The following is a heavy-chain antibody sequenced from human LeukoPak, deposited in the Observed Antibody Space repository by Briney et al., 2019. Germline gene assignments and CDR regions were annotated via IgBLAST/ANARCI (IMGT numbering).Heavy chain of an antibody. V-gene: IGHV1-18*01. Sequence: ASVKVSCKASGYTFTSYGISWVRQAPGQGLEWMGWISAYNGNTNYAQKLQGRVTMTTDTSTSTAYMELRSLRSDDTAVYYCARDIEVWGYYDSSGYRRGAFDIWGQGTMVTVSS. CDR1: GYTFTSYG. CDR2: ISAYNGNT. D-gene: IGHD3-22*01. J-gene: IGHJ3*02. CDR3: ARDIEVWGYYDSSGYRRGAFDI.